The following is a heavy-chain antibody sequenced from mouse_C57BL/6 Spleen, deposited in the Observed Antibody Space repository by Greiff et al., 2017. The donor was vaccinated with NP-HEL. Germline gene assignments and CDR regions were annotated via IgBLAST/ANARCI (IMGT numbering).Heavy chain of an antibody. V-gene: IGHV1-64*01. D-gene: IGHD1-1*01. CDR1: GYTFTSYW. CDR3: ARHYYGSREDWYIDV. CDR2: IHPNSGST. J-gene: IGHJ1*03. Sequence: QVQLQQPGAELVKPGASVKLSCKASGYTFTSYWMHWVKQRPGQGLEWIGMIHPNSGSTNYNEKFKSKATLTVDKSSSTAYMQLSSLTSEDSAVYYCARHYYGSREDWYIDVWGTGTTVTVSS.